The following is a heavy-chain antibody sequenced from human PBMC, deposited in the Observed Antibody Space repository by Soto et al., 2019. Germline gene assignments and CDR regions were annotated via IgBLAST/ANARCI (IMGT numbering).Heavy chain of an antibody. CDR3: AHYNYYGSGSYYNVDAFDI. Sequence: QITLKESGPTLVKPTQTLTLTCTFSGFSLSTSGVGVGWIRQPPGKALEWLALIYWDDDKRYSPSLKSRLTITKDTSKNQVVLTMTNMDSVDTATYYCAHYNYYGSGSYYNVDAFDIWGQGTMVTVSS. V-gene: IGHV2-5*02. D-gene: IGHD3-10*01. J-gene: IGHJ3*02. CDR1: GFSLSTSGVG. CDR2: IYWDDDK.